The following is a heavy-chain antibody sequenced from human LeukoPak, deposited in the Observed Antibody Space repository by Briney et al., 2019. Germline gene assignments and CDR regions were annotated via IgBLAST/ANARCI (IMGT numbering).Heavy chain of an antibody. CDR1: GGSIRSSYYY. CDR2: ICGST. CDR3: VRDRELNY. Sequence: SETLSLTCTVSGGSIRSSYYYWGWIRQPPGKGLEWIGSICGSTYYNPSLKSRATISADTSKNQFSLQLSSVTAADTAVYYCVRDRELNYWGQGILVTVSS. J-gene: IGHJ4*02. V-gene: IGHV4-39*07. D-gene: IGHD1-7*01.